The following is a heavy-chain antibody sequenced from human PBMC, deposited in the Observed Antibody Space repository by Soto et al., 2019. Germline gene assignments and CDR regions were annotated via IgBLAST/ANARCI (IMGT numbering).Heavy chain of an antibody. CDR3: ARDRRDRRRWLPLPGLNAFDI. CDR1: GYSFTSYG. V-gene: IGHV1-18*01. Sequence: QVQLVQSGAEVKKPGASVKVSCKASGYSFTSYGISWVRQAPGQGLEWMGWISAYNGNTNYAQKLQGRVTMTTYTSTSTAYMELRSLRSDDTAVYYCARDRRDRRRWLPLPGLNAFDIWGPGTMVTVSS. D-gene: IGHD5-12*01. CDR2: ISAYNGNT. J-gene: IGHJ3*02.